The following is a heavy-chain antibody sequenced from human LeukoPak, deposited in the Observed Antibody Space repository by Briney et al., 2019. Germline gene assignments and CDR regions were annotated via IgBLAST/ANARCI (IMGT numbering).Heavy chain of an antibody. D-gene: IGHD3-3*01. V-gene: IGHV4-4*07. CDR2: IYTSGST. Sequence: SETLSLTCTVSGGSISSYYWSWIRQPAGKGLEWIGRIYTSGSTNYNPSLKSRVTMSVDTSKNQFSLKLSSVTAADTAVYYCARGPRYYDFRSGYYPDYYYYYGMDVWGQGTTVTVSS. CDR1: GGSISSYY. J-gene: IGHJ6*02. CDR3: ARGPRYYDFRSGYYPDYYYYYGMDV.